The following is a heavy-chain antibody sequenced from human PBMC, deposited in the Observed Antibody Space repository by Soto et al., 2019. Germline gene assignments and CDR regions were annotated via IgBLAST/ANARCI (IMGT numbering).Heavy chain of an antibody. CDR3: ARRVGIAAAGSNWFDP. Sequence: SETLSLTCTVSGGSISSYYWSWIRQPPGKGLEWIGYIYYSGSTNYNPSLKSRVTISVDTSKNQFSLKLSSVTAADTAVYYCARRVGIAAAGSNWFDPWGQGTLVTVSS. CDR2: IYYSGST. V-gene: IGHV4-59*08. CDR1: GGSISSYY. J-gene: IGHJ5*02. D-gene: IGHD6-13*01.